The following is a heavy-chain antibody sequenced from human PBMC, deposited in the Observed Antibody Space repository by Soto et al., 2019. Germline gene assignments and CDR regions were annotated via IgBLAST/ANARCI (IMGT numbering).Heavy chain of an antibody. J-gene: IGHJ6*02. V-gene: IGHV1-46*01. Sequence: SVKVSCKASGYTLTNYYIHWVRQAPGQGLEWMGIINPSGGSTSYAQKFQGRVTMTRDTSTSTVYMELSSLRFEDTAVYYCARGGXGPSXXTTASGTEDYGMDVWGQGTTVTVSS. D-gene: IGHD6-13*01. CDR3: ARGGXGPSXXTTASGTEDYGMDV. CDR2: INPSGGST. CDR1: GYTLTNYY.